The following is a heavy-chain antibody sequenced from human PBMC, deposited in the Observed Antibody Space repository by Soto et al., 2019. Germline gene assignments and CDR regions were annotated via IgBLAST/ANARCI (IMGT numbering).Heavy chain of an antibody. CDR1: GGSISSGGYY. CDR2: IYYSGST. J-gene: IGHJ2*01. Sequence: QVQLQESGPGLVKPSQTLSLTCTVSGGSISSGGYYWSWLRQHPGKGLEWIGYIYYSGSTYYNPFPKIRVTISVDTSKTQFSRKLSSVTAADTAVYYCARGEWNGDYLGPWYFDLWVRGTLVTVSS. CDR3: ARGEWNGDYLGPWYFDL. V-gene: IGHV4-31*03. D-gene: IGHD4-17*01.